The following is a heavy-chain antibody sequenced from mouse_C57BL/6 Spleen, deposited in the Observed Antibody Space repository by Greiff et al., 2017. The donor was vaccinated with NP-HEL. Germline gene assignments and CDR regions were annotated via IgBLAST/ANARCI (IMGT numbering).Heavy chain of an antibody. D-gene: IGHD1-1*01. CDR1: GYTFTDYE. CDR2: IDPETGGT. V-gene: IGHV1-15*01. Sequence: VQLQQSGAELVRPGASVTLSCKASGYTFTDYEMHWVKQTPVHGLEWIGAIDPETGGTAYNQKFKGKAILTADKSSSTAYMELRSLTSEDSAVYYCTKSHYYGSSYVFDYWGQGTTLTVSS. CDR3: TKSHYYGSSYVFDY. J-gene: IGHJ2*01.